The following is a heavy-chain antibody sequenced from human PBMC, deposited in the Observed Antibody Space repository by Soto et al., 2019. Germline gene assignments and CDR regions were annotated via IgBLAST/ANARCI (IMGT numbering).Heavy chain of an antibody. CDR3: AREPPRATAGLNYFDP. CDR1: GYTFINFG. Sequence: VQLVQSGTEVKKPGASVKVSCQTSGYTFINFGIGWVRQAPGQGLEWMGWLSPFNGHTHYAQKFQGRVSLTTDTSTSTAFLELRSLTYDDTAVYYCAREPPRATAGLNYFDPWGQGTLVTVSS. D-gene: IGHD6-13*01. J-gene: IGHJ5*02. CDR2: LSPFNGHT. V-gene: IGHV1-18*01.